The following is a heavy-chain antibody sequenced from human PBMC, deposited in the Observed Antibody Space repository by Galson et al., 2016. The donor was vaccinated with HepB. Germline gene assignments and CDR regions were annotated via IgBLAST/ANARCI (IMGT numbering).Heavy chain of an antibody. J-gene: IGHJ5*02. Sequence: SVKVSCKASGGSFRADVFSWVRQAPGQGLEWMGGIIPTFDSTTYAQKFQGRVTLTADESTTTVYMELRSLRSDEPAVYYCARGLREDPPDQWGQGTLVIVSS. V-gene: IGHV1-69*13. CDR2: IIPTFDST. D-gene: IGHD2-21*01. CDR3: ARGLREDPPDQ. CDR1: GGSFRADV.